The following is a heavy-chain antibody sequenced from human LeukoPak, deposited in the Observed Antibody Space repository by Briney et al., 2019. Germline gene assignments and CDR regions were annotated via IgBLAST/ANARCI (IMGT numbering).Heavy chain of an antibody. Sequence: ASVKVSCKAFGYTFTGYYMHWVRQAPGQGLEWMGWINPNSGGTNYAQKFQGRVTMTRDTSISTAYMELSRLRSDDTAVYYCARAGETWFNWFDPWGQGTLVTVSS. D-gene: IGHD3-10*01. CDR1: GYTFTGYY. CDR3: ARAGETWFNWFDP. J-gene: IGHJ5*02. V-gene: IGHV1-2*02. CDR2: INPNSGGT.